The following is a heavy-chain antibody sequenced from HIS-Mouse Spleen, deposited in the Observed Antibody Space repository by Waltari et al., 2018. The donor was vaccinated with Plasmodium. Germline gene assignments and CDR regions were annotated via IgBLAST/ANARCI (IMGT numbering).Heavy chain of an antibody. CDR2: INHSGST. Sequence: QVQLQQWGAGLLKPSETLSLTCAVHGGSFSGYYWSWTRQPPGTGLEWIGEINHSGSTNYNPSLKSRVTISVDTSKNQFSLKLSSVTAADTAVYYCARLVVVASKDSYWGQGTLVTVSS. CDR3: ARLVVVASKDSY. D-gene: IGHD2-15*01. CDR1: GGSFSGYY. J-gene: IGHJ4*02. V-gene: IGHV4-34*02.